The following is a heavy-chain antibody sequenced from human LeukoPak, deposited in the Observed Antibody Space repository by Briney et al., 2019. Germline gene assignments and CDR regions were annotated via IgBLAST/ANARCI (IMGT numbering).Heavy chain of an antibody. J-gene: IGHJ6*02. D-gene: IGHD2-15*01. CDR2: IYYTGNT. CDR1: GGSISSYS. CDR3: ARHCSGDNCYFYGMDV. Sequence: PSETLSLTCTVSGGSISSYSWSWIRQPPGKGLEWIGYIYYTGNTNYNPSIKSRVNISIDTSKNQISLKLSSVTAADTAVYYCARHCSGDNCYFYGMDVWGQGTTVTVSS. V-gene: IGHV4-59*08.